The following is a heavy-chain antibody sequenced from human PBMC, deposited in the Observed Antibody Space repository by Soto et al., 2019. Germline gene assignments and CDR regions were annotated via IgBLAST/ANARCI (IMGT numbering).Heavy chain of an antibody. J-gene: IGHJ1*01. V-gene: IGHV1-18*01. CDR2: ISAYNGNT. D-gene: IGHD3-3*01. CDR3: ARDPKAHYDFWSGYNEYFQH. CDR1: GYTFTSYG. Sequence: GASVKVSCKASGYTFTSYGISWARQAPGQGLEWMGWISAYNGNTNYAQKLQGRVTMTTDTSTSTAYMELRSLRSDDTAVYYCARDPKAHYDFWSGYNEYFQHWGQGTLVTVSS.